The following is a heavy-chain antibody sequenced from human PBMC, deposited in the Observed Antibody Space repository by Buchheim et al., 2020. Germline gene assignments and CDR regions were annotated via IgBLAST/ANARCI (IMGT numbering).Heavy chain of an antibody. CDR2: INHSGST. V-gene: IGHV4-34*01. D-gene: IGHD6-19*01. CDR3: ARGRKWLVTYYYYGMDV. CDR1: GGSFSGYY. Sequence: QVQLQQWGAGLLKPSETLSLTCAVYGGSFSGYYWSWIRQPPGKGLEWIGEINHSGSTNYNPSLKSRVTISVDTYKNQFSLKLSSVTAADTAVYYCARGRKWLVTYYYYGMDVWGQGTT. J-gene: IGHJ6*02.